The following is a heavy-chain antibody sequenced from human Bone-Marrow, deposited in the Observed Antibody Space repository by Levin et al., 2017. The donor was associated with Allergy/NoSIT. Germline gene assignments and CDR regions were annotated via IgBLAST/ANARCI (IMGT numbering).Heavy chain of an antibody. J-gene: IGHJ4*02. CDR2: IYYSGNS. CDR1: GDSISDHK. CDR3: ARFWSGFDF. D-gene: IGHD3-3*01. V-gene: IGHV4-59*11. Sequence: SETLSLTCSFSGDSISDHKWTWIRQPPGKGLEWVGYIYYSGNSYYNPSLESRVTIHMDTSKGQFSLRLNSVTAADTAVYYCARFWSGFDFWGQGMLVTVSS.